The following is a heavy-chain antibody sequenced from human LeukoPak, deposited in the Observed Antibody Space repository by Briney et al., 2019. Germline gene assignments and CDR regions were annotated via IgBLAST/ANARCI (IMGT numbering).Heavy chain of an antibody. CDR3: ARRGGDYSIDY. V-gene: IGHV4-59*08. CDR1: GGSISSYY. J-gene: IGHJ4*02. CDR2: IYYSGST. Sequence: PSETLSLTCTVSGGSISSYYWSWIRQPPGKGLEWIGYIYYSGSTNYNPSLKSRVTISVDTSKNQFSLKLSSVTAADTAVYYCARRGGDYSIDYWGQGTLVTVSS. D-gene: IGHD4-17*01.